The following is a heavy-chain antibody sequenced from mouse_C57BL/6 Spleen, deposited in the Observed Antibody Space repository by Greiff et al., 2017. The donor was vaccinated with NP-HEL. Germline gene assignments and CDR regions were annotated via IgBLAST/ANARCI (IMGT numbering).Heavy chain of an antibody. V-gene: IGHV1-55*01. J-gene: IGHJ2*01. D-gene: IGHD2-9*01. CDR2: IYPGSGST. CDR1: GYTFTSYW. Sequence: QVQLQQPGAELVKPGASVKMSCKASGYTFTSYWITWVKQRPGQGLEWIGDIYPGSGSTNYNEKFKSKATLTVDTSSSTAYMQLSSLTSEDSAVYYCARPTMVTTVFDYWGQGTTLTVSS. CDR3: ARPTMVTTVFDY.